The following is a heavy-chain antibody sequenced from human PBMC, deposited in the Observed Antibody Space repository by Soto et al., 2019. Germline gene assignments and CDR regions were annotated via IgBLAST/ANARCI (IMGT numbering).Heavy chain of an antibody. V-gene: IGHV4-30-2*01. CDR2: IYHSGST. Sequence: KSSETLSLTCAVSGGSISSGGYSWSWIRQPPGKGLEWIGYIYHSGSTYYNPSLKSRVTISVDRSKNQFSLKLSSVTAADTAVYYCARGVQWGKVPMTTVTTGHWYFDLWGRGTLVTVSS. CDR3: ARGVQWGKVPMTTVTTGHWYFDL. D-gene: IGHD4-17*01. J-gene: IGHJ2*01. CDR1: GGSISSGGYS.